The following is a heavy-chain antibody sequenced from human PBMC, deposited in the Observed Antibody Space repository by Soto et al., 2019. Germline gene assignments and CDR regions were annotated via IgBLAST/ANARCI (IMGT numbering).Heavy chain of an antibody. D-gene: IGHD1-1*01. V-gene: IGHV4-30-4*01. CDR1: GGSISSGDYY. CDR2: IYYSWST. J-gene: IGHJ4*02. CDR3: ARGRVLQT. Sequence: SETLSLTCTVSGGSISSGDYYWSWIRQPPGKGLEWIGYIYYSWSTYYNPSLKSRVTISVDTSKNQFSLKLSSLTAADPAGYYGARGRVLQTGGQETLVTSPQ.